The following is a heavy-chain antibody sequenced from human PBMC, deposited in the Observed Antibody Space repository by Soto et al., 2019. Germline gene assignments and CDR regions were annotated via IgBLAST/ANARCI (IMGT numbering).Heavy chain of an antibody. J-gene: IGHJ6*03. CDR1: GYTFTSYY. D-gene: IGHD2-2*01. Sequence: ASVKVSCKASGYTFTSYYMHWVRQAPGQGLEWMGIINPSGGSTGYAQKFQGRVTMTRDTSTSTVYMELSSLRSEDTAVYYCAISCSSTSCYVEVDYYYYYMDVWGKGTTVTVSS. CDR2: INPSGGST. CDR3: AISCSSTSCYVEVDYYYYYMDV. V-gene: IGHV1-46*03.